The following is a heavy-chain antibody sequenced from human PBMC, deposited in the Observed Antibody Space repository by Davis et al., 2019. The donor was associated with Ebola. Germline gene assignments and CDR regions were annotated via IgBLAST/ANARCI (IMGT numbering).Heavy chain of an antibody. CDR2: IRSRSNSYAT. D-gene: IGHD1-20*01. CDR3: TSQAGITGSEGDY. Sequence: GESLKISCAASGFTFSGAALHWVRQASGKGLEWIGRIRSRSNSYATAYAASVEGRFTISRDDSKNTAYLQMNSLKTEDTAVYYCTSQAGITGSEGDYWGQGTLVTVSS. CDR1: GFTFSGAA. V-gene: IGHV3-73*01. J-gene: IGHJ4*02.